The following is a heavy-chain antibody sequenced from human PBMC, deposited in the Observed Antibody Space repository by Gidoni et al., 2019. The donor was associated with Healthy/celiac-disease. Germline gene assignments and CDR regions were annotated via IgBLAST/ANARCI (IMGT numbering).Heavy chain of an antibody. J-gene: IGHJ5*02. Sequence: QITLKESAPTLVKPTQTLTLTCPFHGFSLSTSGVGVGWIRQPEGKALEWLALIYWNDDKRYSPSLKSRLTITKATSKNQVVLTMTNMDPVDTATYYCAHSPDSSENNWFDPWGQGTLVTVSS. V-gene: IGHV2-5*01. CDR1: GFSLSTSGVG. CDR2: IYWNDDK. CDR3: AHSPDSSENNWFDP. D-gene: IGHD3-22*01.